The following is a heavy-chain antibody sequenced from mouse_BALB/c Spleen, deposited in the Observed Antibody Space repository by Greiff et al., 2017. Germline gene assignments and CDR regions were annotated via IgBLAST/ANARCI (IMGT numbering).Heavy chain of an antibody. CDR3: ARSEGGGYYSAWFAY. J-gene: IGHJ3*01. V-gene: IGHV1-54*01. Sequence: QVQLQQSGAELVRPGTSVKVSCKASGYAFTNYLIEWVKQRPGQGLEWIGVINPGSGGTNYNEKFKGKATLTADKSSSTAYMQLSSLTSDDSAVYFCARSEGGGYYSAWFAYWGQGTLVTVSA. CDR1: GYAFTNYL. CDR2: INPGSGGT. D-gene: IGHD2-3*01.